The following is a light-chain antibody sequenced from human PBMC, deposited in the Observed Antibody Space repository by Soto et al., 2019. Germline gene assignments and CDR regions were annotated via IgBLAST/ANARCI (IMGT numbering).Light chain of an antibody. CDR3: ATWDDSLNGYV. Sequence: QSVLTQPPSVSGAPGQRVSISCTGSSTNIGAGYGVHWYQQLPGTAPKLLIYSYNQRPSGVPHRFSGSKSGTSASLAISGLQAEDEAEYYCATWDDSLNGYVFGTGTKVTVL. V-gene: IGLV1-40*01. CDR2: SYN. CDR1: STNIGAGYG. J-gene: IGLJ1*01.